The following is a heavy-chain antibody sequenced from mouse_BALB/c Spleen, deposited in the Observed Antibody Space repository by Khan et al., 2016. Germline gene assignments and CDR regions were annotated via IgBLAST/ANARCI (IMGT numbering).Heavy chain of an antibody. V-gene: IGHV1S81*02. CDR2: INPSNGRT. J-gene: IGHJ4*01. Sequence: QVQLQQSGAELVNPGASVNLSCKASGYTLTSYWMHWVKQRPGQGLEWIGEINPSNGRTKYNPKFKSKATLTADKSSNTAYMHLSSPTSEDSAVCSCAGRPINMDYWGQGTTVTVSS. CDR1: GYTLTSYW. CDR3: AGRPINMDY.